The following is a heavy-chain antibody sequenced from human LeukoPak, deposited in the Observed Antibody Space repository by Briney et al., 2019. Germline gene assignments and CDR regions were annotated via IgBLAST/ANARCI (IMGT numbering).Heavy chain of an antibody. CDR1: GFTFSSYW. D-gene: IGHD6-19*01. V-gene: IGHV3-30*18. J-gene: IGHJ3*02. Sequence: GGSLRLSCAASGFTFSSYWMSWVRQAPGKGLEWVAVISYDGSNKYYADSVKGRFTISRDNSKNTLYLQMNSLRAEDTAVYYCAKDGIGIAVAGPFSAFDIWGQGTMVTVSS. CDR3: AKDGIGIAVAGPFSAFDI. CDR2: ISYDGSNK.